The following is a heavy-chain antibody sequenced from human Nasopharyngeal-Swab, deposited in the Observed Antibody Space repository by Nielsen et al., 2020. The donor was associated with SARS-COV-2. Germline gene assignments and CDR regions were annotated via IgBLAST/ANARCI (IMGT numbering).Heavy chain of an antibody. V-gene: IGHV1-69*13. CDR3: ARDLRSPKGY. D-gene: IGHD5/OR15-5a*01. Sequence: SVKVSCKASGGTFSSYAISWVRQAPGQGLEWTGGIIPIFGTANYAQKFQGRVTITADESTSTAYMELSSLRSEDTAVYYCARDLRSPKGYWGQGTLVTVSS. J-gene: IGHJ4*02. CDR1: GGTFSSYA. CDR2: IIPIFGTA.